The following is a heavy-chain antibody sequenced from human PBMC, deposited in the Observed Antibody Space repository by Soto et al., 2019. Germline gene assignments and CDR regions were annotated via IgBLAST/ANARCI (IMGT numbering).Heavy chain of an antibody. J-gene: IGHJ6*02. V-gene: IGHV1-18*04. CDR3: ARDAYCSNGVCSYYYCMDV. CDR1: GYTFTTYD. D-gene: IGHD2-8*01. Sequence: QVQLVQSGAEVKKPGASVKVSCKASGYTFTTYDISWVRQAPGRGLEWMGWISAYKGNTNYAQKFQGRVTMTTDTSTSTAYMELRSLRSDDTAMYYCARDAYCSNGVCSYYYCMDVWGQGTAVTVSS. CDR2: ISAYKGNT.